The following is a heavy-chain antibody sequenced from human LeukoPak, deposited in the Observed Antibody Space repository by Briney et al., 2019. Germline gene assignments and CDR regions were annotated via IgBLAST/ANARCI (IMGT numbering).Heavy chain of an antibody. CDR1: GYTFTNYH. CDR2: INPDTGDK. J-gene: IGHJ4*02. Sequence: GASVKVPCKASGYTFTNYHINWVRQASGQGLEWMTWINPDTGDKGYARKFQDRVTITTDTSISTAYMELSSLSSEDTAVYFCARTTSMTASGYDYWGQGTLVTVSS. D-gene: IGHD2-21*02. V-gene: IGHV1-8*03. CDR3: ARTTSMTASGYDY.